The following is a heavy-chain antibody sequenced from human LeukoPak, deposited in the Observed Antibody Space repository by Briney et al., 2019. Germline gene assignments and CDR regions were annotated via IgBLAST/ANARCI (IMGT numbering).Heavy chain of an antibody. CDR1: GFTVSSNY. CDR3: ARETTGLDY. J-gene: IGHJ4*02. V-gene: IGHV3-53*01. Sequence: GGSLRLSCAASGFTVSSNYMSWVRQAPGKGLEWVSVIYSGGDTYYADSVKGRFTISRDNAKNSLYLQMTSLRDEDTAVYYCARETTGLDYWGQGTLVTVSS. CDR2: IYSGGDT. D-gene: IGHD3-9*01.